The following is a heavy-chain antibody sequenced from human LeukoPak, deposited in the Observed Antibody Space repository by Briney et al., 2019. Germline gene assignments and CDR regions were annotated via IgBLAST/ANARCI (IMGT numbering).Heavy chain of an antibody. CDR1: GGSISSSN. V-gene: IGHV4-59*08. Sequence: RPSETLSLTCTVSGGSISSSNWNWIRQPPGKGLEWIGYIYYSGSTNYNPSLKSRVTISVDTSNNQFSLNLRSVTAADTAVYYCASEGGYSYGYGYWGQGTLVTVSS. D-gene: IGHD5-18*01. CDR3: ASEGGYSYGYGY. J-gene: IGHJ4*02. CDR2: IYYSGST.